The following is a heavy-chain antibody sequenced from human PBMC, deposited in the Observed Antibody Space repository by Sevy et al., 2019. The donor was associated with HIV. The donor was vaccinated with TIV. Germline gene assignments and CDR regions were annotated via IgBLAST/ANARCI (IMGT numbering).Heavy chain of an antibody. V-gene: IGHV1-8*01. Sequence: ASVKVSCKASGYTFTSYDINWVRQATGQGLEWMGWMNPNSGNTGYAQKFQGRVTMTRNTSISTAYMELSSLRSEDTAVYYCAREGGYCTNGVCYNAYHDAFDIWGQGTMVTVSS. CDR2: MNPNSGNT. J-gene: IGHJ3*02. D-gene: IGHD2-8*01. CDR1: GYTFTSYD. CDR3: AREGGYCTNGVCYNAYHDAFDI.